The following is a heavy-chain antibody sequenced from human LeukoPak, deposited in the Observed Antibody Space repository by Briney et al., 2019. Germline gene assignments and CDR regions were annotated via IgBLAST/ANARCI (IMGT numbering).Heavy chain of an antibody. CDR2: ISAYNGNT. CDR3: ARDQINYYDSSGLRGAIDY. Sequence: ASVKVSCKASGYTFTSYGISWVRQAPGQGLEWMGWISAYNGNTNYAQKFQGRVTMTRDTSISTAYMELSRLRSDDTAVYYCARDQINYYDSSGLRGAIDYWGQGTLVTVSS. J-gene: IGHJ4*02. CDR1: GYTFTSYG. D-gene: IGHD3-22*01. V-gene: IGHV1-18*01.